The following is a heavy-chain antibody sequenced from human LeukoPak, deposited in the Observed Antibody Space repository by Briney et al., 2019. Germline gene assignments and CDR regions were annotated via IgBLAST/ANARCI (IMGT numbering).Heavy chain of an antibody. Sequence: PGGSLRLSCAASGFTVSSNYMSWVRQAPGKGLEWVSVIYSGGNTYYADSVKGRFTISRHNSKNTLYLQMNSLRAEDTAVYYCARRPASLGAHGGYYYYMDVWGKGTTVTISS. CDR2: IYSGGNT. CDR1: GFTVSSNY. J-gene: IGHJ6*03. V-gene: IGHV3-53*01. D-gene: IGHD3-10*01. CDR3: ARRPASLGAHGGYYYYMDV.